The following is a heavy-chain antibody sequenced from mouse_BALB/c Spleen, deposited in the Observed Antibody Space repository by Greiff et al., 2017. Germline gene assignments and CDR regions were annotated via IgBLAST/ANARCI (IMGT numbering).Heavy chain of an antibody. CDR3: ARGGGAMDY. J-gene: IGHJ4*01. Sequence: QVQLQQSGPELVKPGASVKISCKASGYAFSSSWMNWVKQRPGQGLEWIGRIYPGDGDTNYNGKFKGKATLTADKSSSTAYMQLSSLTSVDSAVYFCARGGGAMDYWGQGTSVTVSS. V-gene: IGHV1-82*01. CDR1: GYAFSSSW. CDR2: IYPGDGDT.